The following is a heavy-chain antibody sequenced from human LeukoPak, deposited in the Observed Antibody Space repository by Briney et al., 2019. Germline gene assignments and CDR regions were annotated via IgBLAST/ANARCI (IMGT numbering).Heavy chain of an antibody. CDR3: AKGGFSILASNQYFYYNGLDV. CDR2: IGQDGGST. D-gene: IGHD3-3*01. V-gene: IGHV3-43*02. CDR1: GITLDNYA. J-gene: IGHJ6*02. Sequence: QPGGSLRLSCTASGITLDNYAMSWFRQAPGKGLEWVSLIGQDGGSTYYADSVKGRFTISRDNGKNSLYLQMNSLRTEDSALYYCAKGGFSILASNQYFYYNGLDVWGQGTTVTVSS.